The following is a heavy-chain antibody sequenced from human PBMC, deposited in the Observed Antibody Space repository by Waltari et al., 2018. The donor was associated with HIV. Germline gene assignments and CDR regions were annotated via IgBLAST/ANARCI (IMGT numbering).Heavy chain of an antibody. V-gene: IGHV1-8*01. Sequence: QAQLVQSGAEVKKPGASVKVSCKASGYTFTSHDINWVRQDTGQGREWMGLMNPNSGNTVYAQMFQGRVTMTRNTSINTAYMELSSLKSEDTAVYYCARLLRGFSYGGAFDLWGQGTVVIVSS. CDR1: GYTFTSHD. J-gene: IGHJ3*01. CDR2: MNPNSGNT. CDR3: ARLLRGFSYGGAFDL. D-gene: IGHD5-18*01.